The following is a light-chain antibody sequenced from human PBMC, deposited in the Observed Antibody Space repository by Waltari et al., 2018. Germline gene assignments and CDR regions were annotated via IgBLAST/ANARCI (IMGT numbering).Light chain of an antibody. J-gene: IGKJ4*01. CDR3: QQSYSAPVT. V-gene: IGKV1-39*01. CDR2: FAT. CDR1: HSISSH. Sequence: DIQMTQSPSSLFVSVGDRVTISRRASHSISSHLNWYQQKPGKAPEVLVYFATNLETGVPSRFSGSGSGSDFTLTIDNLEPEDVGTYFCQQSYSAPVTFGGGTKVEIK.